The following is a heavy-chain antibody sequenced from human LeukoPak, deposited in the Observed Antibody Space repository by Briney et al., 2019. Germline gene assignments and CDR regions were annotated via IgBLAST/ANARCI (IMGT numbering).Heavy chain of an antibody. CDR1: GFSFSTQW. J-gene: IGHJ3*02. CDR2: IKQDGSVI. V-gene: IGHV3-7*01. CDR3: AGDEGWTFDI. D-gene: IGHD5-24*01. Sequence: GVSLRLSCAASGFSFSTQWMRWFRQAPGKGLEWVALIKQDGSVIHYVDSVKGRFTISRDNAKNSLSLQMTSLRDDDTAVYYCAGDEGWTFDIWGQGTKVTVSS.